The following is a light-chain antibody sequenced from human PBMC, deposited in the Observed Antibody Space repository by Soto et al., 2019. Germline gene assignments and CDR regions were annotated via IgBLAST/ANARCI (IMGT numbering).Light chain of an antibody. CDR2: GAS. J-gene: IGKJ1*01. Sequence: EIVLTQSPGTLSLSPGERATLSCRASQSVSSSYLAWYQQKPSQAPRLLIYGASSRATGIPDRFSGIGSGTDFTLTISILEPEDFAVYYCQQYGTSPREFGQGTKVDIK. CDR3: QQYGTSPRE. CDR1: QSVSSSY. V-gene: IGKV3-20*01.